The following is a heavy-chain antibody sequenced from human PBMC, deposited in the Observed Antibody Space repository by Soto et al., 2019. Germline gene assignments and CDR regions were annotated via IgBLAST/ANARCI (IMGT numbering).Heavy chain of an antibody. CDR1: GGTFSNYA. D-gene: IGHD5-18*01. J-gene: IGHJ5*02. V-gene: IGHV1-69*15. CDR3: AKDGGKDGYFGTWFDP. CDR2: IIPIFGST. Sequence: QVQLLQSGAEVKKPGSSVKVSCKASGGTFSNYAITWVRQAPGQGLEWLGRIIPIFGSTNFAQKFQGRVTLPADVSTTTVFMELGSLRSEDTAVYYCAKDGGKDGYFGTWFDPWGQGTLVTVSS.